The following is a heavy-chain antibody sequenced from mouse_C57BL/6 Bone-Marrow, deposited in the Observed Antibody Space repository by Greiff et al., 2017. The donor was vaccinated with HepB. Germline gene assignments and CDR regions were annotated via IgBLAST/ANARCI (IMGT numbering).Heavy chain of an antibody. CDR3: ARRYYGSSWYFDV. J-gene: IGHJ1*03. D-gene: IGHD1-1*01. Sequence: VQLQQSGAELVKPGASVKMSCKASGYTFTSYWITWVKQRPGQGLEWIGDIYPGSGSTNYNEKFKSKATLTVDTSSSTAYMQLSSLTSEDSAVYYCARRYYGSSWYFDVGGTGTAVTVTA. V-gene: IGHV1-55*01. CDR1: GYTFTSYW. CDR2: IYPGSGST.